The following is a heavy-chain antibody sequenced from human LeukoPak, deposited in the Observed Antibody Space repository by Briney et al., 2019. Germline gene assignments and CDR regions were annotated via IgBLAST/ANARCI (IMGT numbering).Heavy chain of an antibody. D-gene: IGHD3-16*01. J-gene: IGHJ5*02. CDR1: GGSFSGYY. Sequence: SETLSLTCAVYGGSFSGYYWSWIRQPPGKGLEWIGEINHSGSTNYNPSLKSRVTISVDTSKNQFALKLSSVTAADTAVYYCATQTLRSWFDPWGQGTLVTVSS. V-gene: IGHV4-34*01. CDR2: INHSGST. CDR3: ATQTLRSWFDP.